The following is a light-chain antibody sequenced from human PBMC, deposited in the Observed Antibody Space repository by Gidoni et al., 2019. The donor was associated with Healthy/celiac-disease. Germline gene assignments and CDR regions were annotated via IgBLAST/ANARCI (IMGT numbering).Light chain of an antibody. CDR1: QSISSY. J-gene: IGKJ4*01. CDR3: QQSYSTPPT. CDR2: AAS. V-gene: IGKV1-39*01. Sequence: DIQMTQPPSSLSASVGDRVTITCRASQSISSYLNWYQQKPGKAPKLLIYAASSLQSGVPSRFSGSGSGTDFTLTISSLQPEDFATYYCQQSYSTPPTFGGXTKVEIK.